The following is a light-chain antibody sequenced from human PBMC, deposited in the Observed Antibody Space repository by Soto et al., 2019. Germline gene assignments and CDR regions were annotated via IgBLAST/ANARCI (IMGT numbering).Light chain of an antibody. Sequence: QSALTQPASVSGSPGQSITISCTGTSSDVGGYNYVSWYQQHPGKAPKLLTYEVSNRPSGVSNRFSGSKSGNTASLTISGVQAEDEADYYSSSYTSSSTPYVFGTGTKVA. J-gene: IGLJ1*01. CDR3: SSYTSSSTPYV. V-gene: IGLV2-14*01. CDR1: SSDVGGYNY. CDR2: EVS.